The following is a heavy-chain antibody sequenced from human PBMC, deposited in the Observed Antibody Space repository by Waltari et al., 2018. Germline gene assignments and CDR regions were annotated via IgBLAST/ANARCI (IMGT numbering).Heavy chain of an antibody. CDR2: INWNSDSI. D-gene: IGHD3-22*01. CDR3: LKKNDEVYDRNGLVYDAFDV. V-gene: IGHV3-9*01. J-gene: IGHJ3*01. CDR1: GVTFDVYP. Sequence: EVQLVVSGGGLVHPGRSLILSCSASGVTFDVYPIPRVRTTPGKGLEWVAGINWNSDSIGYGDSVKGRFTISRDNARNSLYLQMKSLTTEDTAVYYCLKKNDEVYDRNGLVYDAFDVWGQGTMVTVST.